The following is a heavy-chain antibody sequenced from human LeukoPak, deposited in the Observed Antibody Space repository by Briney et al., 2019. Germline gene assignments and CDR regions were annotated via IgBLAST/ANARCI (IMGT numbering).Heavy chain of an antibody. CDR3: ARLGLLTTYYFDY. J-gene: IGHJ4*02. CDR1: GGSISSGGYY. V-gene: IGHV4-31*03. CDR2: IYYSGST. D-gene: IGHD4-17*01. Sequence: SETLSLTCTVSGGSISSGGYYWSWIRQHPGKGLEWIGYIYYSGSTSYNPSLKSRVTISVDTSKNQFSLKLSSVTAADTAVYYCARLGLLTTYYFDYWGQGTLVTVSS.